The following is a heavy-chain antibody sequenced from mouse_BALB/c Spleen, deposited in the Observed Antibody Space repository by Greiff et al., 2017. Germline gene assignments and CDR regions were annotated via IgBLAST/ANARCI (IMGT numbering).Heavy chain of an antibody. D-gene: IGHD1-1*01. CDR1: GYSFTGYY. CDR3: ASYYGSSYAMDY. CDR2: ISCYNGAT. V-gene: IGHV1S34*01. Sequence: LVKTGASVKISCKASGYSFTGYYMHWVKQSHGKSLEWIGYISCYNGATSYNQKFKGKATFTVDTSSSTAYMQFNSLTSEDSAVYYCASYYGSSYAMDYWGQGTSVTVSS. J-gene: IGHJ4*01.